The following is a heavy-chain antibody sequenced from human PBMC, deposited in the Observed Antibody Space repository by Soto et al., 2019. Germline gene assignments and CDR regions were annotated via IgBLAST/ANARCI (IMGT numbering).Heavy chain of an antibody. CDR2: ISAYNGKT. V-gene: IGHV1-18*01. Sequence: QVQLVQSGAEVKTPGASVKVSCKASGYTFTSYGITWVRQAPGQGLEWMGWISAYNGKTNYAQKLQGRVTMTTDTSTSTAYMDLRSLRSDDTAVYYCARDRAVTTSYGMDVWGQGTTVTVSS. CDR3: ARDRAVTTSYGMDV. CDR1: GYTFTSYG. J-gene: IGHJ6*02. D-gene: IGHD4-17*01.